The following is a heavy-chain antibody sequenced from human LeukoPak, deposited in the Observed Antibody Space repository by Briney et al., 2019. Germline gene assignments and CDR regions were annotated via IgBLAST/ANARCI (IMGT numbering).Heavy chain of an antibody. CDR2: ISYDGGNK. Sequence: GGSLRLSCAPSGFTFDDFAMHWVRQAPGKGLEWVALISYDGGNKNYADSVKGRFTISRDNSKNTLYLHMNILRPEDTAVYYCARDPPFSSGWSQNHFDYWGEGTLVTVSS. J-gene: IGHJ4*02. CDR3: ARDPPFSSGWSQNHFDY. CDR1: GFTFDDFA. V-gene: IGHV3-30*04. D-gene: IGHD6-19*01.